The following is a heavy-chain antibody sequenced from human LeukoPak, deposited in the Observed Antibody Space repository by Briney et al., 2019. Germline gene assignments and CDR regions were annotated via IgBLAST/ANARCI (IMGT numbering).Heavy chain of an antibody. CDR2: INHSGST. J-gene: IGHJ4*02. CDR1: GGSISSYY. V-gene: IGHV4-34*01. Sequence: SETLSLTCTVSGGSISSYYWSWIRQPPGKGLEWIGEINHSGSTNYNPSLKSRVTISVDTSKNQFSLKLSSVTAADTAVYYCASRGGDDYGDWGQGTLVTVSS. CDR3: ASRGGDDYGD. D-gene: IGHD4-17*01.